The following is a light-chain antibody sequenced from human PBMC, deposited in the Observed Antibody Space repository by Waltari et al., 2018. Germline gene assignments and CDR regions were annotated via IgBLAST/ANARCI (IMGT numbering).Light chain of an antibody. CDR2: AAS. CDR3: QQSYGTPPT. J-gene: IGKJ1*01. V-gene: IGKV1-39*01. CDR1: QSINRY. Sequence: DIQITQSPSSLSASVGDRVTITCRASQSINRYLHWYQQKPGKARKLLIYAASSLQSGVPSRFSVSGSGTDFTLTISSLQPEDFATYYCQQSYGTPPTFGQGTKVEIK.